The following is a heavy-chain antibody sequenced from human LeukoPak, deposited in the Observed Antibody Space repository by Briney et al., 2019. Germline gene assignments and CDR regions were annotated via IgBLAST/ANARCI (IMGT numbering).Heavy chain of an antibody. CDR3: ASIHFGVVNTQRINDY. D-gene: IGHD3-3*01. V-gene: IGHV1-2*02. CDR1: GYTFTGYY. Sequence: ASVNVSCKASGYTFTGYYVHGVRQPPGQGLDGMGWINPNSGGTNYAQKFQGRGSMTRDTSISTGYMELSRLRSDDTAVYYCASIHFGVVNTQRINDYWGQGTLVTVSS. J-gene: IGHJ4*02. CDR2: INPNSGGT.